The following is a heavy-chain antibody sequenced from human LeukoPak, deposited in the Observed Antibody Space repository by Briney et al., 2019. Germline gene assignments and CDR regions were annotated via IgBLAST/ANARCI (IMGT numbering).Heavy chain of an antibody. J-gene: IGHJ5*02. CDR1: GGSFSGYY. CDR2: INHSGST. CDR3: ASRTIFGVVISWFDP. Sequence: SETLSLTCAVYGGSFSGYYWSWIRQPPGKGLEWIGEINHSGSTNYNPSLKSRVTISVDTSKNQFFLKLSSVTAADTAVYYCASRTIFGVVISWFDPWGQGTLVTVSS. V-gene: IGHV4-34*01. D-gene: IGHD3-3*01.